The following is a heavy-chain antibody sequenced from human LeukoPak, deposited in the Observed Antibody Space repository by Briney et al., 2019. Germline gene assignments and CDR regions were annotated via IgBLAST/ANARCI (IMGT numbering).Heavy chain of an antibody. Sequence: GGSLRLSCAASGFTFSSYAMSWVRQAPGKGLEWVSAISGSGGSTYYADSVKGRFTISRDNSKNTLYLQINSLRAEDTAVYYCAKDNLYCSSTSCYVDYWGQGTLVTVSS. V-gene: IGHV3-23*01. CDR1: GFTFSSYA. J-gene: IGHJ4*02. CDR2: ISGSGGST. D-gene: IGHD2-2*01. CDR3: AKDNLYCSSTSCYVDY.